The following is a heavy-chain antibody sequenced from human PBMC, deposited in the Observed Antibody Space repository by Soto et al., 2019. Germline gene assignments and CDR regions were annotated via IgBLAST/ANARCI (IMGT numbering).Heavy chain of an antibody. D-gene: IGHD3-3*01. CDR3: DRDRTIFGVGIRSIDV. CDR1: GFTFSSYS. V-gene: IGHV3-48*02. J-gene: IGHJ6*02. CDR2: ISSSSSTI. Sequence: GGSLRLSCAASGFTFSSYSMNWVRQAPGKGLEWVSYISSSSSTIYYADSVKGRFTISRDNAKNSLYLQMNSLRDEDTAVYYCDRDRTIFGVGIRSIDVWGQGTTVTVSS.